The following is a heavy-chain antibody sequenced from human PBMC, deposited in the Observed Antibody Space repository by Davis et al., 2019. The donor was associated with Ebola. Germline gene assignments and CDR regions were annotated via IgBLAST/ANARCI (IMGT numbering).Heavy chain of an antibody. D-gene: IGHD2-2*02. V-gene: IGHV1-2*02. CDR2: INPNSGGT. CDR1: GYTFTGYY. CDR3: ARGEYCSSTSCYTGDYYYGMDV. J-gene: IGHJ6*02. Sequence: ASVKVSCKASGYTFTGYYMHWVRQAPAQGLEWMGWINPNSGGTNYAQKFQGRVTMTRDTSISTAYMELSRLRSDDTAVYYCARGEYCSSTSCYTGDYYYGMDVWGQGTTVTVSS.